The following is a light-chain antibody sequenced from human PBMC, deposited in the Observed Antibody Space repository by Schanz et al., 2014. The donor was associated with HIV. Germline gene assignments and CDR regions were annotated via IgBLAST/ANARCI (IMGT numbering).Light chain of an antibody. CDR1: TRDVGNYNL. V-gene: IGLV2-14*02. Sequence: QSALTQPASVSGSVGLSITISCPGTTRDVGNYNLASWYQQHPGKAPKLIIYEGTTRPSGVSDRFSGSKSGNTASLTISGLQGEDEAEYYCSTYTTSKTWVFGGGTKLTVL. CDR3: STYTTSKTWV. CDR2: EGT. J-gene: IGLJ3*02.